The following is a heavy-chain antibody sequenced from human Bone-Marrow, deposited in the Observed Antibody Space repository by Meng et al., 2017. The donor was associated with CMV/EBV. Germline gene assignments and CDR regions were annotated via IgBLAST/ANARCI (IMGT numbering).Heavy chain of an antibody. CDR2: FYSGGST. V-gene: IGHV3-53*01. J-gene: IGHJ4*02. CDR3: ARSMYYYDSSGPYDY. CDR1: GFTVSSNY. D-gene: IGHD3-22*01. Sequence: GGSLRLSCAAPGFTVSSNYMSWVRKAPGKGLRWVSVFYSGGSTYYADSVKGRFTISRDNSKNTLYLQMNSLRAEDTAVYYCARSMYYYDSSGPYDYWGQGTLVTVSS.